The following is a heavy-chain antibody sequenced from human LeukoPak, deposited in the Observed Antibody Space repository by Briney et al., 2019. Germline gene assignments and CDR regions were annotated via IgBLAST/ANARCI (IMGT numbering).Heavy chain of an antibody. CDR2: IYYSGST. Sequence: SETLSLTCTVSGGSISSGGYYWSWIRQHPGKGLEWIGYIYYSGSTYYNPSLKSRVTISVDTSKNQFSLKLSSVTAADTAVYYCARGSRKHSYYYDSSGYYSLGYWGQGTLVTVSS. D-gene: IGHD3-22*01. V-gene: IGHV4-31*03. CDR1: GGSISSGGYY. CDR3: ARGSRKHSYYYDSSGYYSLGY. J-gene: IGHJ4*02.